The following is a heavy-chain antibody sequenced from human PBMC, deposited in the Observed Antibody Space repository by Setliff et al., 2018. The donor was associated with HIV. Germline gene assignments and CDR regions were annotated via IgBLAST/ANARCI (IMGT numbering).Heavy chain of an antibody. D-gene: IGHD3-10*01. CDR2: IIPLFGTR. CDR1: GGTLNDYA. J-gene: IGHJ4*02. Sequence: ASVKVSCKASGGTLNDYAVTWVRQAPGQGLDVVGEIIPLFGTRNYVQRFQGRIAITTDESTATAYMDLSGLTSEDTAMYYCAFSIYRSGSYSFIFDYWGQGTLVTVS. V-gene: IGHV1-69*05. CDR3: AFSIYRSGSYSFIFDY.